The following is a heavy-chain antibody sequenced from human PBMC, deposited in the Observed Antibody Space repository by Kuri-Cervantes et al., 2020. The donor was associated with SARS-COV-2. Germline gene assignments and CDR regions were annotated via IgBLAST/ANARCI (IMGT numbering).Heavy chain of an antibody. J-gene: IGHJ4*02. V-gene: IGHV4-39*07. CDR2: IYYSGST. Sequence: GSLRLSCTVSGGSISSSSYYWGWIRQPPGKGLEWIGSIYYSGSTYYNPSLKSRVTISVDTSENQFSLKLSSVTAADTAVYYCARGGSTRSLDYWGQGTLVTVSS. CDR1: GGSISSSSYY. D-gene: IGHD2-2*01. CDR3: ARGGSTRSLDY.